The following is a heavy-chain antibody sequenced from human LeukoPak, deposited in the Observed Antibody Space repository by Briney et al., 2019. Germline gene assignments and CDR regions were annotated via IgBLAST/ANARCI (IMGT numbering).Heavy chain of an antibody. Sequence: ASVKVSCKASGGTFSSYAISWVRQAPGQGLEWMGGIIPIFGTANYAQKFQGRVTMTRDTSTSTVYMELSSLRSEDTAVYYCASDAWCPSSSCPGGYYYYYGMDVWGQGTTVTVSS. CDR1: GGTFSSYA. CDR2: IIPIFGTA. D-gene: IGHD6-13*01. V-gene: IGHV1-69*05. CDR3: ASDAWCPSSSCPGGYYYYYGMDV. J-gene: IGHJ6*02.